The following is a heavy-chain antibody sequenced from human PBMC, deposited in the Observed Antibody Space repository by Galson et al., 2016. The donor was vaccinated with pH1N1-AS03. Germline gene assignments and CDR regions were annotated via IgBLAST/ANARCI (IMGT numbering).Heavy chain of an antibody. D-gene: IGHD6-13*01. CDR2: ICPDDSDT. CDR1: GYIFTSFW. V-gene: IGHV5-51*01. J-gene: IGHJ4*02. CDR3: AKRHGYYFDY. Sequence: AEVKKPGDSLTISCQASGYIFTSFWIGWVRQMPGKGLEWMGIICPDDSDTRYSPSFQGQVTISADKSIPTAYLQWTSLTAPDTAIYYCAKRHGYYFDYWGQGTPVTVSS.